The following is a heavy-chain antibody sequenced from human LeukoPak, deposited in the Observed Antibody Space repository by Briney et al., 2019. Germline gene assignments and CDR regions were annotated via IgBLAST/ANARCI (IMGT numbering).Heavy chain of an antibody. CDR1: GGSISSYY. V-gene: IGHV4-4*07. Sequence: SETLSLTCTVSGGSISSYYWSWIRQPAGKGLESIGHISTSGSTNYNPSLKSRLTISLDTSKNQFSLNLKSVTAADTAMYYCARDGVVTMELDSWGQGTLVTVSS. CDR3: ARDGVVTMELDS. J-gene: IGHJ4*02. D-gene: IGHD3-3*01. CDR2: ISTSGST.